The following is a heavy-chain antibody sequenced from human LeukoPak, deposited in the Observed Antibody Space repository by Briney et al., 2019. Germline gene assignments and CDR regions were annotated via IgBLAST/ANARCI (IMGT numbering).Heavy chain of an antibody. J-gene: IGHJ5*02. CDR3: ARALGYGDYDTSP. CDR1: GFIFSNYN. Sequence: GGSLRLSCAASGFIFSNYNMNWVRQAPGKGLEWVSSISSGGTYIYYADSVKGRFTISRDTAKNSVYLQMNSLRAEDTAVYYRARALGYGDYDTSPWGQGTLVTVSS. V-gene: IGHV3-21*01. CDR2: ISSGGTYI. D-gene: IGHD4-17*01.